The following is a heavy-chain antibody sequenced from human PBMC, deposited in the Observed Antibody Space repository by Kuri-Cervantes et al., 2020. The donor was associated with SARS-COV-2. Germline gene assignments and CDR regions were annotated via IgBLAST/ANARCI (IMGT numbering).Heavy chain of an antibody. V-gene: IGHV3-53*01. CDR1: GFYFGDYY. Sequence: GGSLRLSCAVSGFYFGDYYMSWVRQAPGKGLEWVSILYGGDKTDYADSVKGRFTISRDNSKNTLLLQMDSLRADDTAVYYCARDRDSNGWLGAYDIWGQGTMVTVSS. CDR2: LYGGDKT. J-gene: IGHJ3*02. D-gene: IGHD6-19*01. CDR3: ARDRDSNGWLGAYDI.